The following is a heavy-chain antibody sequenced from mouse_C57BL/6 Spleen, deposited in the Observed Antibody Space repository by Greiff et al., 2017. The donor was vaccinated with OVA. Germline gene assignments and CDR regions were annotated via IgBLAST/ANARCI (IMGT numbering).Heavy chain of an antibody. CDR2: INPNNGGT. Sequence: EVQLQQSGPELVKPGASVKISCKASGYTFTDYYMNWVKQSHGKSLEWIGDINPNNGGTSYNQKFKGKATLTVDKSSSTAYMELRSLTSEDSAVYYCARLAKPGPHYAMDYWGQGTSVTVSS. J-gene: IGHJ4*01. D-gene: IGHD4-1*01. V-gene: IGHV1-26*01. CDR3: ARLAKPGPHYAMDY. CDR1: GYTFTDYY.